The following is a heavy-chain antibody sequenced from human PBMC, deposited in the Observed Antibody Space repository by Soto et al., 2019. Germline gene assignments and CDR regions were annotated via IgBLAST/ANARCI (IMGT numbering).Heavy chain of an antibody. Sequence: EVQLLESGGGLVQPGGSLRLSCAASGFTFSSYAMSWFRQAPGKGLEWVSAISGSGGSTYYADSVKGRFTISRDNSKNTLYLQMNSLRAEDTAVYYCAKDVLRGVTWDGYWGQGTLVTVSS. CDR3: AKDVLRGVTWDGY. V-gene: IGHV3-23*01. CDR1: GFTFSSYA. J-gene: IGHJ4*02. CDR2: ISGSGGST. D-gene: IGHD3-10*01.